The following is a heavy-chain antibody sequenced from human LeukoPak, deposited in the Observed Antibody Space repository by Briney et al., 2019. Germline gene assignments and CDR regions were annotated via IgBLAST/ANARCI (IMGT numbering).Heavy chain of an antibody. J-gene: IGHJ4*02. D-gene: IGHD3-10*01. V-gene: IGHV3-48*03. CDR2: ISSSGSTI. CDR1: GFTFSSYE. Sequence: GGSLRLSCAASGFTFSSYEMNWVRQAPGKGLEWDSYISSSGSTIYYADSVKGRFTISRDNAKNSLYLQMNGLRAEDTAVYYCARESSQGSDYFDYWGQGTLVTVSS. CDR3: ARESSQGSDYFDY.